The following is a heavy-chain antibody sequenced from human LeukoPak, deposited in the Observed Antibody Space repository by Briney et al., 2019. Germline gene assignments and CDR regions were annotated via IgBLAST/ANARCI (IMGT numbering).Heavy chain of an antibody. D-gene: IGHD6-13*01. CDR1: GGSISSYY. CDR3: ARIRYSYSSGWYLDY. Sequence: SETLPLTCIVSGGSISSYYWSWIRQPPGKGLEWIGYIYYSGSTNYNPSLKSRVTISVDKSKNQFSLKLTSVTAADTAVYYCARIRYSYSSGWYLDYWGQGTLVTVSS. J-gene: IGHJ4*02. V-gene: IGHV4-59*12. CDR2: IYYSGST.